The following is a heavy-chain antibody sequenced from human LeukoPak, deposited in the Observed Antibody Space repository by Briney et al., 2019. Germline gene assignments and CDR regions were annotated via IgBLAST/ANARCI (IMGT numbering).Heavy chain of an antibody. V-gene: IGHV3-74*01. Sequence: GGSLRLSCAASGFTFSSYWLHWVRQVPGKGLVWVSRIKGDERSTNYADSVKGRFTISRDNAKNTVYLEMNSLRAEDTAVYYCVRGQLRSYYHDYWGQGTLVTVSS. CDR2: IKGDERST. J-gene: IGHJ4*02. CDR1: GFTFSSYW. D-gene: IGHD4-17*01. CDR3: VRGQLRSYYHDY.